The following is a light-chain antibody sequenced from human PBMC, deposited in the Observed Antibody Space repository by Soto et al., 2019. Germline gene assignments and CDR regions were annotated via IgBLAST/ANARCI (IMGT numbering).Light chain of an antibody. V-gene: IGKV4-1*01. CDR2: WAS. Sequence: DIVMTQSPDSLAVSLGERATINCKSSQSVLYSSNNKNYLAWYQQKPGQPPKLLIYWASTRDSGVTDRFSGSGSGTDFTLTISSLQAEDLAVYYCQQYYSTPQTFGHGTKVEIK. CDR1: QSVLYSSNNKNY. CDR3: QQYYSTPQT. J-gene: IGKJ1*01.